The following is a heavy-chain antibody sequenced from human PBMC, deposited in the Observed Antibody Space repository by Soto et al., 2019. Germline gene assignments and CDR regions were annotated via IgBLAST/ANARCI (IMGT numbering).Heavy chain of an antibody. V-gene: IGHV3-30*18. D-gene: IGHD5-12*01. J-gene: IGHJ4*02. CDR1: GFTFSSYG. CDR2: ISYDGSNK. CDR3: AKAHDLMVATYYFDY. Sequence: GGSLRLSCAASGFTFSSYGMHWVRQAPGKGLEWVAVISYDGSNKYYADSVKGRFTISRDNSKNTLYLQMNSLRAEDTAVYYCAKAHDLMVATYYFDYWGQGTLVTVSS.